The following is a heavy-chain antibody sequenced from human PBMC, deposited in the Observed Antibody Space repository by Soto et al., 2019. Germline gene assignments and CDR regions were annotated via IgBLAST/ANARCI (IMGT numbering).Heavy chain of an antibody. J-gene: IGHJ4*02. CDR2: IYDAGST. Sequence: GSLRLSCAASGLTFSINHMTWVRQAPGKGLEWVSVIYDAGSTLYADAVKGRFIISRDNSRNTVYLQMNSLRAEDTAMYYCARDKYCDNAACFGSFDYWGQGA. V-gene: IGHV3-66*01. CDR3: ARDKYCDNAACFGSFDY. CDR1: GLTFSINH. D-gene: IGHD4-17*01.